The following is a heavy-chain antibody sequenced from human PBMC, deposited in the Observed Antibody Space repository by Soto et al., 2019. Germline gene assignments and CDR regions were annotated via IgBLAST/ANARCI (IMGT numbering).Heavy chain of an antibody. CDR3: ARDFGEYSFFFDY. V-gene: IGHV4-59*01. Sequence: SETLSLTCTVSGGSISSYYLSWIRQPPGKGLEWIGGYSGFTNYNPSLESRASISVDRSKNQFSLNIRSVTTADTAIYYCARDFGEYSFFFDYWGQGQLVTVSS. CDR2: GYSGFT. J-gene: IGHJ4*02. CDR1: GGSISSYY. D-gene: IGHD2-21*01.